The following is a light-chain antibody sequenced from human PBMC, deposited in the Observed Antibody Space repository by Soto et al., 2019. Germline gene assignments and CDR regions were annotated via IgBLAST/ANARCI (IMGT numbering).Light chain of an antibody. Sequence: QSALTQPASVSGSPGQSITISCTGTSSDVGGYNYVSWYQQHPVKAPKLMIYEVSNRPPGVSNRFSGSKSGNTASLTISGLQDEDEAAYYCSSYTSSSTRVLGGGTKLNVL. CDR1: SSDVGGYNY. J-gene: IGLJ3*02. CDR2: EVS. V-gene: IGLV2-14*01. CDR3: SSYTSSSTRV.